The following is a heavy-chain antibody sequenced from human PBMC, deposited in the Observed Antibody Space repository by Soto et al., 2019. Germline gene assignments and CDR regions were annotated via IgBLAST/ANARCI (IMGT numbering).Heavy chain of an antibody. CDR3: ARVRDYYGSGSPYYFDY. CDR2: ISSSSSYI. Sequence: PGGSLRLSCAASGFTFSSYSMNWVRQAPGKGLEWVSSISSSSSYIYYADSVKGRFTISRDNAKNSLYLQMNSLRAEDTAVYYCARVRDYYGSGSPYYFDYWGQGTLVTVSS. D-gene: IGHD3-10*01. V-gene: IGHV3-21*01. J-gene: IGHJ4*02. CDR1: GFTFSSYS.